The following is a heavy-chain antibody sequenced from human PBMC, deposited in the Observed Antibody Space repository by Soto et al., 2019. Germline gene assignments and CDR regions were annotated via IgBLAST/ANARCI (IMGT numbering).Heavy chain of an antibody. Sequence: GASMKVSCKASGGTFSSYAISWVRQAPGQGLEWMGGIIPMFGRANYAQKFQGRVTITADESTRTAYMELSSLRSEDTAVYYCARDRREVVPAAIANYYYYYGMDVWGQGTTVTVSS. CDR2: IIPMFGRA. D-gene: IGHD2-2*02. V-gene: IGHV1-69*13. CDR1: GGTFSSYA. J-gene: IGHJ6*02. CDR3: ARDRREVVPAAIANYYYYYGMDV.